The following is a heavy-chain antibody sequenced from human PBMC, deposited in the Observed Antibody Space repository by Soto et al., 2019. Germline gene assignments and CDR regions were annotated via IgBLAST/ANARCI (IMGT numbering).Heavy chain of an antibody. CDR2: MSRNGDNT. CDR3: AKDQAYMAPFDY. Sequence: GGSLRLSCAASGFTFSIYAMTWVRQAPGKGLEWVSSMSRNGDNTYYADSVKGRFTISRDNSKNTPYLQMNSLRAEDTAVYYCAKDQAYMAPFDYWGQGTLVTVSS. CDR1: GFTFSIYA. D-gene: IGHD1-20*01. J-gene: IGHJ4*02. V-gene: IGHV3-23*01.